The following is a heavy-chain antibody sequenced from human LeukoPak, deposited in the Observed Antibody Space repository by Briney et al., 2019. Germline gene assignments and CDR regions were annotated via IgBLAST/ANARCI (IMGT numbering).Heavy chain of an antibody. CDR3: ARGAGVTNYDY. D-gene: IGHD2-21*02. V-gene: IGHV3-74*01. J-gene: IGHJ4*02. CDR1: GFTFSTCW. Sequence: GVSLRLSCMPTGFTFSTCWMHGVRQTPGKGPVWVSRISTDGSSTSYADSVKGRFTISRDNAKNTLYLEMNSLRAEDTAVYYCARGAGVTNYDYWGQGTLVTVSS. CDR2: ISTDGSST.